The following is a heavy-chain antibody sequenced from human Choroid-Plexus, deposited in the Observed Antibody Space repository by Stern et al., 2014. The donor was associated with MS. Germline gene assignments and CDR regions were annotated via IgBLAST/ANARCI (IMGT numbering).Heavy chain of an antibody. CDR2: VSYDGSNK. D-gene: IGHD2/OR15-2a*01. CDR3: AKDRQYLTYFFDH. V-gene: IGHV3-30*18. J-gene: IGHJ5*02. CDR1: GFTFGSCA. Sequence: QVQLVQSGGGVVQPGRPLRLSCVASGFTFGSCAMHWVRQAPGMGLEGVAGVSYDGSNKYYADSVKGRFTISRDNSQNTLYMQMSSLRPEDTAVYYCAKDRQYLTYFFDHWGQGSLVTVSS.